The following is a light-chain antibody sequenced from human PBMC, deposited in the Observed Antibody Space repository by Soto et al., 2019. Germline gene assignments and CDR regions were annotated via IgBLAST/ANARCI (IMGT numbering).Light chain of an antibody. CDR1: QSVSSCY. Sequence: EIVLTQSPGTLSLSPGERATLSCRASQSVSSCYLAWYQQKPGQAPRLLVYGASSRATGIPDRFSGSGSGTDFTFTISRLEPEDFAVYYCQQYGSSPLTFGGGTKVDIK. CDR3: QQYGSSPLT. J-gene: IGKJ4*01. V-gene: IGKV3-20*01. CDR2: GAS.